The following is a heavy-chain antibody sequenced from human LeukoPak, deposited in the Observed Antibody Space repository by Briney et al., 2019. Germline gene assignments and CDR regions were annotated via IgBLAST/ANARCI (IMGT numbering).Heavy chain of an antibody. CDR2: ISSSSSYI. CDR3: ASSIPGGTTGTTSNP. V-gene: IGHV3-21*01. CDR1: GFTFSSYA. D-gene: IGHD1-1*01. J-gene: IGHJ5*02. Sequence: GGSLRLSCAASGFTFSSYAMSWVRQAPGKGLEWVSSISSSSSYIYYADSVKGRFTISRDNAKNSLYLQMNSLRAEDTAVYYCASSIPGGTTGTTSNPWGQGTLVTVSS.